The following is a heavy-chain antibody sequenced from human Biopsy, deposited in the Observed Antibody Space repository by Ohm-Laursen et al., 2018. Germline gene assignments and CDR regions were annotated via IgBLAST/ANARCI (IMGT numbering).Heavy chain of an antibody. CDR3: ARERGPHAGSFDR. D-gene: IGHD1-14*01. CDR1: GDTFSSSE. Sequence: SSVTVSCQPAGDTFSSSEINWFRQAPGDGLEWMGGIVPMFGMANYAQKFQGRVTMTADESTTTAYMEVIRLTWEDTAVYYCARERGPHAGSFDRWGQGTLVTVSS. CDR2: IVPMFGMA. J-gene: IGHJ5*02. V-gene: IGHV1-69*01.